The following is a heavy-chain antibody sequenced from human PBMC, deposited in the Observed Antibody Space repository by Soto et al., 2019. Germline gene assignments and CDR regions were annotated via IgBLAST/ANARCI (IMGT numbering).Heavy chain of an antibody. Sequence: QVQLQESGPGLVKPSETLSLTCTVSGASISGYCWNWIRQPPGEGLEWIGYIYYSGNTNYNSFLRRRVTMSVDTSKNQFSLNLTSVTPADTAVYYCARMITATGTEYFDLWGRGALVTVSS. V-gene: IGHV4-59*13. CDR1: GASISGYC. D-gene: IGHD6-13*01. J-gene: IGHJ2*01. CDR3: ARMITATGTEYFDL. CDR2: IYYSGNT.